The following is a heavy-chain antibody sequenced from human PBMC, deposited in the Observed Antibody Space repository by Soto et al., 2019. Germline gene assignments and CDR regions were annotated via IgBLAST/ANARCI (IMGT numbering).Heavy chain of an antibody. V-gene: IGHV1-58*02. CDR3: AASYSGYDYEIFDY. CDR2: IVVGSGNT. J-gene: IGHJ4*02. Sequence: SVKVSCKASGFTFTSSAMQWVRQARGQRLEWIGWIVVGSGNTNYAQKFQERVTITRDMSTSTAYMELSSLRSEDTAVYYCAASYSGYDYEIFDYWGQGTLVTVS. CDR1: GFTFTSSA. D-gene: IGHD5-12*01.